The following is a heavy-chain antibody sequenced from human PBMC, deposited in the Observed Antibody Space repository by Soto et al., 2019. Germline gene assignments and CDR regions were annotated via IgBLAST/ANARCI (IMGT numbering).Heavy chain of an antibody. CDR1: GFTFSSYA. D-gene: IGHD3-9*01. CDR2: IGGSGSST. Sequence: GGSLRLSCAASGFTFSSYAMSWVRQAPGKGLEWVSGIGGSGSSTFYADSVKGRFTIARDNSKNTLYLQINSLRAEDTAVYHCAKVSTGYYYYFHSWGRATLVPVSS. CDR3: AKVSTGYYYYFHS. J-gene: IGHJ4*02. V-gene: IGHV3-23*01.